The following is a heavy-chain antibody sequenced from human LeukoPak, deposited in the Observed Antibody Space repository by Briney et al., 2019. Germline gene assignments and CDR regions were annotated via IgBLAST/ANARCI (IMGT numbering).Heavy chain of an antibody. CDR1: GGSISSSSYY. J-gene: IGHJ6*03. CDR2: IYYSGST. Sequence: SETLSLTCTVSGGSISSSSYYWGWIRQPPGKGLEWIGSIYYSGSTYYNPSLKSRVTISVDTSKNQFSLKLSSVTAADTAVYYCARVWVYDYYYYYMDVWGKGTTVTVSS. CDR3: ARVWVYDYYYYYMDV. D-gene: IGHD2-8*01. V-gene: IGHV4-39*07.